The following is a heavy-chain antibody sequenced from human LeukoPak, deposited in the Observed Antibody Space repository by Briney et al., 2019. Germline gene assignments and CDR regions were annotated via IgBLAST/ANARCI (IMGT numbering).Heavy chain of an antibody. CDR2: INNDGSDT. CDR3: VRGSYGPDI. V-gene: IGHV3-74*01. Sequence: GGPLRLSCAASGFTFSSHWMHWVRQAPGKVLVCVSRINNDGSDTTYADSVKGRITISTDNAKNMLYLQMNSLRAEDTALYYCVRGSYGPDIWGQGTMVTVSS. J-gene: IGHJ3*02. D-gene: IGHD3-16*01. CDR1: GFTFSSHW.